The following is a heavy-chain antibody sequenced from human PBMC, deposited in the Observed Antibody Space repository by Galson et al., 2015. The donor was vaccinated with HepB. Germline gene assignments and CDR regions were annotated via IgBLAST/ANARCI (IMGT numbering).Heavy chain of an antibody. Sequence: SLRLSCAASGFTFSSYSMNWVRQAPGKGLAWVSYISSSSSTIYYADSVKGRFTISRDNAKNSLYLQMNSLRDEDTAVYYCARVPWFGESRGYWGQGTLVTVSS. CDR3: ARVPWFGESRGY. CDR2: ISSSSSTI. J-gene: IGHJ4*02. D-gene: IGHD3-10*01. CDR1: GFTFSSYS. V-gene: IGHV3-48*02.